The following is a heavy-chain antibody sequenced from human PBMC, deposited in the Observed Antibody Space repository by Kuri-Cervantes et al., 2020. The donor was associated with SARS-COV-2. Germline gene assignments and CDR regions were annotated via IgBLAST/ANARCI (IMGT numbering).Heavy chain of an antibody. CDR2: ISYDGSNK. Sequence: GESLKISCAASGFTFRSYAMHWVRQAPGKGLEWVAVISYDGSNKYYADSVRGRFTISRDNSKNTLYLQMNSLRAEDTAVYYCARSPRDYYDSSGYLQTQYYFDYWGQGTLVTVSS. V-gene: IGHV3-30*04. CDR1: GFTFRSYA. J-gene: IGHJ4*02. CDR3: ARSPRDYYDSSGYLQTQYYFDY. D-gene: IGHD3-22*01.